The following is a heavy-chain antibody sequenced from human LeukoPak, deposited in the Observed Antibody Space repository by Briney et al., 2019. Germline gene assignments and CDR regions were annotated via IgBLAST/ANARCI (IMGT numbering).Heavy chain of an antibody. V-gene: IGHV1-18*01. Sequence: GASVKVSCKASGYTFTSYGITWVRQAPGQGLEWMGWISVYNGNTNYAQKLQGRVTMTADTSTSTAYMELRSLRSDDTAVYYCARDTKQSRARWENLGFDPWGQGTLVTVSS. J-gene: IGHJ5*02. CDR1: GYTFTSYG. CDR3: ARDTKQSRARWENLGFDP. CDR2: ISVYNGNT. D-gene: IGHD1-26*01.